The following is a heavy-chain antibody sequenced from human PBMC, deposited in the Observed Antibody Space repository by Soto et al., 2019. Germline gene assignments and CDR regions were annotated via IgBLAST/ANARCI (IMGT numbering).Heavy chain of an antibody. CDR3: AKDTRWYYDSSGSYYFDY. Sequence: EVQLLESGGGLVQPGGSLRLSCAAARLTFSGYVMSWVRQAPGKGLEWVSGISGNGGSTYYADSVKGRFTITRDNSKNTRYMQMNSLRAEDMAVYYCAKDTRWYYDSSGSYYFDYWGQGTLVTVFS. V-gene: IGHV3-23*01. CDR2: ISGNGGST. D-gene: IGHD3-22*01. CDR1: RLTFSGYV. J-gene: IGHJ4*02.